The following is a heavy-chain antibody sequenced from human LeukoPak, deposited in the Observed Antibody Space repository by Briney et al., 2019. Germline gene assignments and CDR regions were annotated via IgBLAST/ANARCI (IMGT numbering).Heavy chain of an antibody. CDR3: ARDKTSYDILTGYYPSRTFDY. V-gene: IGHV4-31*03. D-gene: IGHD3-9*01. J-gene: IGHJ4*02. Sequence: SQTLSLTCTVSGGSISSGGYYWSWIRQHPGKGLEWIGYIYYSGSTYYNPSLKSRVTISVDTSKNQFSLKLSSVTAADTAVYYCARDKTSYDILTGYYPSRTFDYWGQGTLVNVSS. CDR2: IYYSGST. CDR1: GGSISSGGYY.